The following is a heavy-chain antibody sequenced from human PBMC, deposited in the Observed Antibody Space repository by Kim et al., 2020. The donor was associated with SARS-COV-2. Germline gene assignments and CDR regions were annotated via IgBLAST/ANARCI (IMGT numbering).Heavy chain of an antibody. CDR3: ANYGSGSYKGRPYYNNGMDV. Sequence: GGSLRLSCVASRSSFSNYAMTWVRQAPGKGLEWVSTVSGNGGTTYYANSVKGRFTISRDNSKNTLYLQMNSLKAEDTAIYYCANYGSGSYKGRPYYNNGMDVWGQGTTVTVSS. V-gene: IGHV3-23*01. CDR1: RSSFSNYA. D-gene: IGHD3-10*01. J-gene: IGHJ6*02. CDR2: VSGNGGTT.